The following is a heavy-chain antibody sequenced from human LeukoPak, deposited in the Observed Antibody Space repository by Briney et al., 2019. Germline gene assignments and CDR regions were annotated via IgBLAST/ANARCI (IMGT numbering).Heavy chain of an antibody. CDR3: ARDETYSSDWQSNHYYYYMDV. V-gene: IGHV4-38-2*02. J-gene: IGHJ6*03. CDR1: GYSISNGYY. Sequence: SETLSLTCTVSGYSISNGYYWGWIRQPPGKGLEWIGSIYHSGSTYYNPSLKSRVTISVDTSKNQFSLKLSSVTATDTAVYYCARDETYSSDWQSNHYYYYMDVWGKGTTVTVSS. CDR2: IYHSGST. D-gene: IGHD6-19*01.